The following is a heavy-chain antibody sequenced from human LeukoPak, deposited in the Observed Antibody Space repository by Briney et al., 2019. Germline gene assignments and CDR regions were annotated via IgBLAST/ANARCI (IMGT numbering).Heavy chain of an antibody. J-gene: IGHJ4*02. D-gene: IGHD3-22*01. Sequence: PGGSLRLSCAASGFTFSSYAMSWVRQAPGKGLEWVSAISGSGGSTYYADSVKGRFTISRDNSKNTLYLQMNSLRAEDTAVYYCAKVPNYYDSSGYYPFDYWGQGTLVTASS. V-gene: IGHV3-23*01. CDR2: ISGSGGST. CDR1: GFTFSSYA. CDR3: AKVPNYYDSSGYYPFDY.